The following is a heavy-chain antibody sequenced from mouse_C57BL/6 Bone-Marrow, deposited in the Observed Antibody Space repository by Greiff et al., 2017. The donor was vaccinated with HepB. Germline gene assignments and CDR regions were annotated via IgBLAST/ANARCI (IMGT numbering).Heavy chain of an antibody. D-gene: IGHD2-1*01. J-gene: IGHJ1*03. Sequence: QVQLQQSGAELVRPGTSVKMSCKASGYTFTNYWIGWAKQRPGHGLEWIGDIYPGGGYTNYNEKFKGKATLTADKSSSTAYMQFSSLTSEDSAIYYCARRDGNYGWYFDVWGTGTTVTVSS. V-gene: IGHV1-63*01. CDR2: IYPGGGYT. CDR3: ARRDGNYGWYFDV. CDR1: GYTFTNYW.